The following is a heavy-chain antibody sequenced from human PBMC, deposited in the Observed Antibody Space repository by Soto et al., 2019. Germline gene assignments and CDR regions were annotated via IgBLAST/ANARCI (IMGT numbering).Heavy chain of an antibody. J-gene: IGHJ4*02. CDR1: GGSISSYY. D-gene: IGHD3-22*01. CDR3: ARGTRYDSSGDPANFDY. CDR2: IYYSGST. V-gene: IGHV4-59*01. Sequence: PSETLSLTCTVSGGSISSYYWSWIRQPPGKGLEWIGYIYYSGSTNYNPSLKSRVTISVDTSKNQFSLKLSSVTAADTAVYYCARGTRYDSSGDPANFDYWGQGTLVTVS.